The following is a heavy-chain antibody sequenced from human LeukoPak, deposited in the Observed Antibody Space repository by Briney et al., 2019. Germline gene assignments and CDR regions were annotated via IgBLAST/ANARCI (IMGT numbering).Heavy chain of an antibody. Sequence: PGGSLRHSCVAAGFSGGKYGMHWVRQAPGKGLVWVSRSEGDDTTTTYADSVKGRFTVSRDNAKNTVYLQMNSLRVEDTTVYYCTQLEWFDPWGQGTLVTVSP. CDR3: TQLEWFDP. CDR1: GFSGGKYG. D-gene: IGHD5-24*01. CDR2: SEGDDTTT. V-gene: IGHV3-74*03. J-gene: IGHJ5*02.